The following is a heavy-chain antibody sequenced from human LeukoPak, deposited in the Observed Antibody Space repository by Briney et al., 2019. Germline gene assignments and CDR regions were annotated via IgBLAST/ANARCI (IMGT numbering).Heavy chain of an antibody. V-gene: IGHV3-53*01. Sequence: GGSLRLSCVVSGFSVSNNYIIWVRQAPGNGLERVSVIYGDGRTSHSASVRGRFTISRGNSKNIVSLQMNNLRAEDTAVYYRARGRGLGVVSPYFDYWGQGTLVTVSS. CDR3: ARGRGLGVVSPYFDY. J-gene: IGHJ4*02. D-gene: IGHD3-3*01. CDR2: IYGDGRT. CDR1: GFSVSNNY.